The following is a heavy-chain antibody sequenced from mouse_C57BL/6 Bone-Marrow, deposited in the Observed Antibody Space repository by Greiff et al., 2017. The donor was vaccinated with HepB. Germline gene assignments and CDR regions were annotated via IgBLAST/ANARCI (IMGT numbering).Heavy chain of an antibody. CDR1: GFTFSDYY. J-gene: IGHJ3*01. Sequence: EVQLVESGGGLVQPGGSLKLSCAASGFTFSDYYMYWVRQTPEKRLEWVAYISNGGGSTYYPDTVKGRFTISRDNAKNTLYLQMSRLKSEDTAMYYCARQHYGNYEAWFAYWGQGTLVTVSA. CDR2: ISNGGGST. CDR3: ARQHYGNYEAWFAY. V-gene: IGHV5-12*01. D-gene: IGHD2-1*01.